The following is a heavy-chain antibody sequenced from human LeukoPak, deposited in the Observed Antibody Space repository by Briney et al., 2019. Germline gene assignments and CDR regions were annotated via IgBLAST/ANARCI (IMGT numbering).Heavy chain of an antibody. J-gene: IGHJ4*02. Sequence: GESLKISCKASGYSFTTYWIGWVRQVPGKGLEWVGIIYPADSTAKYSPSFQGQVTISADKSISTAYLQWSSLKASDTAMYYCARLGVLWFGELNGPFDYWGQGTLVTVSS. V-gene: IGHV5-51*01. CDR2: IYPADSTA. CDR3: ARLGVLWFGELNGPFDY. D-gene: IGHD3-10*01. CDR1: GYSFTTYW.